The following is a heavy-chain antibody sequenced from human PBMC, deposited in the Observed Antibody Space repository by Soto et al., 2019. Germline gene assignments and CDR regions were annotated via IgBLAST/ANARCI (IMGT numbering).Heavy chain of an antibody. D-gene: IGHD6-13*01. CDR1: GGSISSSSYY. CDR2: IYYSGST. J-gene: IGHJ4*02. Sequence: QLQLQESGPGLVKPSETLSLTCTVSGGSISSSSYYWGWIRQPPGKGLEWIGSIYYSGSTYYNPSLRSRVTIPVDTSKNQFSLKLSSVTAADTALYYCARRGRIAAERFDYWGQGTLVTVSS. V-gene: IGHV4-39*01. CDR3: ARRGRIAAERFDY.